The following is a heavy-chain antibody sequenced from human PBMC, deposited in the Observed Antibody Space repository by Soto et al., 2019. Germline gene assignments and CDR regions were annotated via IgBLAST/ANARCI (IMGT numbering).Heavy chain of an antibody. V-gene: IGHV1-46*01. CDR1: GYTFTSYY. Sequence: ASVKVSCKASGYTFTSYYMHWVRQAPGQGLEWMGIINPSGGSTSYAQKFQGRVTMTRDTSTSTVYMELSSLRSEDTAVYYCARANAPQNYYDSSGYYYTYYFDYWGQGTLVTVSS. CDR3: ARANAPQNYYDSSGYYYTYYFDY. D-gene: IGHD3-22*01. CDR2: INPSGGST. J-gene: IGHJ4*02.